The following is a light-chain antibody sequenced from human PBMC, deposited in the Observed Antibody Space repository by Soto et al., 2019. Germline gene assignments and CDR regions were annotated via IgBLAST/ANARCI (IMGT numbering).Light chain of an antibody. J-gene: IGKJ5*01. CDR3: QQDESPPLT. CDR1: QNLLSSSNNRNY. V-gene: IGKV4-1*01. CDR2: CAS. Sequence: DLVLKPSPDSLAVSLSASSTFKCTSSQNLLSSSNNRNYLAWHQQKPGQPHNLLIYCASTRESGVTSRFSGSGSGTDFTLTISSLQPEYFTTYFCQQDESPPLTFGQGTRLEI.